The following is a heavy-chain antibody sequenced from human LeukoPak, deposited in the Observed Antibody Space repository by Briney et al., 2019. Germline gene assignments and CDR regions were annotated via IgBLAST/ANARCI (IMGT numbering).Heavy chain of an antibody. Sequence: ESSETLSLTCSASGASFSTYYWNWIRQPAGKGLEWIGRIYTSGSTNYNPSLKSRVTMSVDTSKNQFSLKLSSVTATDTAVYYCARDRIDYGSGSYYFDYWGQGTLVTVSS. CDR1: GASFSTYY. V-gene: IGHV4-4*07. J-gene: IGHJ4*02. D-gene: IGHD3-10*01. CDR3: ARDRIDYGSGSYYFDY. CDR2: IYTSGST.